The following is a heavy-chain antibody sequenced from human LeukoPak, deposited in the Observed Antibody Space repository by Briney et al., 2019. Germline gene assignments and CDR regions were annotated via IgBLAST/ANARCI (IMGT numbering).Heavy chain of an antibody. Sequence: GGSLRLSCAASGFTFTRYAMSWVRQAPGKGLEWVSVISGTGGSTNYADSVKGRFTISRDNSKNTLYLQMNSPRAEDTAVYYCAKSYQLLYESLDYWGQGTLVTVSS. CDR1: GFTFTRYA. CDR2: ISGTGGST. V-gene: IGHV3-23*01. J-gene: IGHJ4*02. CDR3: AKSYQLLYESLDY. D-gene: IGHD2-2*02.